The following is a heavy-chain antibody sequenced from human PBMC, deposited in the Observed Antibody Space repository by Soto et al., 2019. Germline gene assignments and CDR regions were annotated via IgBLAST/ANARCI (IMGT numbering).Heavy chain of an antibody. D-gene: IGHD3-22*01. V-gene: IGHV3-21*01. J-gene: IGHJ4*02. CDR1: GFTFSRYN. Sequence: EVQLVESGGALVKPGGSLRLSCAASGFTFSRYNMNWVRQAPEKGLEWASSISSRSSDIYYADSVKGRFTISRDNAKNSLSLQMNNLRAEDTAVYYCATGYYDSSGYYFDYWGQGTLVTVSS. CDR2: ISSRSSDI. CDR3: ATGYYDSSGYYFDY.